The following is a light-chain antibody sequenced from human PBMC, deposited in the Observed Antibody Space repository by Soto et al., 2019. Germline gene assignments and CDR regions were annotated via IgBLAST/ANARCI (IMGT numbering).Light chain of an antibody. CDR3: QQRSNGPWT. CDR2: DAS. CDR1: QSVSSY. V-gene: IGKV3-11*01. Sequence: EIVLTQSPATLSLSPGERATLPCRASQSVSSYLAWYQQKPGQAPRLLIYDASNRATGIPARFSGSGSGTDFTLTISSLEPEDFAVYYCQQRSNGPWTFGQGTKVEI. J-gene: IGKJ1*01.